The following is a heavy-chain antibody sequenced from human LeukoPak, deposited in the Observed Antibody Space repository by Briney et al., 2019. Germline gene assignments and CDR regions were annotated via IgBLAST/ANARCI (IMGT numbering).Heavy chain of an antibody. V-gene: IGHV1-2*04. Sequence: RASVNVSCKASGHTFSNFDINWVRQATGQGLEWMGWINPNSGGTNYAQKFQGWVTMTRDTSISTAYMELSRLRSDDTAVYYCAREMGYGYCSGGSCYSESAFDIWGQGTMVTVSS. CDR1: GHTFSNFD. J-gene: IGHJ3*02. CDR3: AREMGYGYCSGGSCYSESAFDI. D-gene: IGHD2-15*01. CDR2: INPNSGGT.